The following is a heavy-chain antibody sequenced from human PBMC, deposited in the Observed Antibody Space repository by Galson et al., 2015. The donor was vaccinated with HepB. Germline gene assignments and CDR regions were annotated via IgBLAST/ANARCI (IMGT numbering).Heavy chain of an antibody. J-gene: IGHJ3*02. CDR3: ARNAITIFGVVTDDAFDI. D-gene: IGHD3-3*01. CDR1: GGTFSSYA. CDR2: IIPIFGTA. V-gene: IGHV1-69*13. Sequence: SVKVSCKASGGTFSSYAISWVRQAPGQGLEWMGGIIPIFGTANYAQKFQGRVTITADESTSTAYMELSSLRSEDTAVYYCARNAITIFGVVTDDAFDIWGQGTMVTVSS.